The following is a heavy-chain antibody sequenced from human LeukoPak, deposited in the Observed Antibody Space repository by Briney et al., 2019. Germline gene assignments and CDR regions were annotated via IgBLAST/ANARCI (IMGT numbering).Heavy chain of an antibody. CDR1: GXTFSVSS. D-gene: IGHD1-26*01. CDR3: ARDFQWAFDY. Sequence: GGSLRLSCAASGXTFSVSSVNWVRQAPGKALEWISYISGRETSTFYSDSVKGRFTISRDNARNSLYLQMNSLRDEDTAVYYCARDFQWAFDYWGQGALVTVSS. CDR2: ISGRETST. J-gene: IGHJ4*02. V-gene: IGHV3-48*02.